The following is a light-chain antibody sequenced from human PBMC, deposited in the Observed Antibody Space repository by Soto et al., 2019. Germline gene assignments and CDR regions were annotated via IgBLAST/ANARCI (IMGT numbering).Light chain of an antibody. Sequence: DIQMTQCPSSLSASVGDRVTITCRASQSISSYLNWYQQKPGKAPKLLIYAASSLQGGVPSRFSGSGSGTDFTLTISSLQPEDFATYYCQQSYSTPGTFGQGTKLEIK. V-gene: IGKV1-39*01. CDR3: QQSYSTPGT. CDR2: AAS. CDR1: QSISSY. J-gene: IGKJ2*02.